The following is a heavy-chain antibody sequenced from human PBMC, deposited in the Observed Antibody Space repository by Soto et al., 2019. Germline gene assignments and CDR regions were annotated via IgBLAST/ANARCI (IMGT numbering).Heavy chain of an antibody. CDR1: GFIFSNYA. V-gene: IGHV3-23*01. CDR2: INGSGGST. Sequence: GSLRLSCAASGFIFSNYAMSWVRQAPGKGLEWVSTINGSGGSTYYADSVKGRFTISRDNSENTLYLQMNSLRAEDTAVYYCAKDHRFSSGWYNWFDPWGQGTLVTVSS. D-gene: IGHD6-19*01. CDR3: AKDHRFSSGWYNWFDP. J-gene: IGHJ5*02.